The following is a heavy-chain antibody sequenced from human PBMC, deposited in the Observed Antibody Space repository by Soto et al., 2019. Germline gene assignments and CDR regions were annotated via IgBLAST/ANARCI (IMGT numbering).Heavy chain of an antibody. V-gene: IGHV3-23*01. Sequence: GGSLRLSCAASGFTFSSYAMSWVRQAPGKGLEWVSAISGSGGSTYYADPVKGRFTISRDNSKNTLYLQMNSLRAEDTAVYYCAKGLWFGELFPFDYWGQGTLVTVSS. CDR3: AKGLWFGELFPFDY. D-gene: IGHD3-10*01. CDR1: GFTFSSYA. J-gene: IGHJ4*02. CDR2: ISGSGGST.